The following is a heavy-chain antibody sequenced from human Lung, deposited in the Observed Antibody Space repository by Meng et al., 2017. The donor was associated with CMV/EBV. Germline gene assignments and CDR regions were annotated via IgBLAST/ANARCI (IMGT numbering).Heavy chain of an antibody. CDR2: IYYSGST. CDR1: GGSISSSY. CDR3: AREEGIGGFDP. V-gene: IGHV4-59*01. J-gene: IGHJ5*02. Sequence: VDLQWVGPGLVKPSDTLSLPCTVSGGSISSSYWSWIRQPPGKGLEWIGYIYYSGSTNYNPSLKSRVTISVDMSKNQFSLKLSSVTAADTAVYYCAREEGIGGFDPWGQGTLVTASS. D-gene: IGHD3-10*01.